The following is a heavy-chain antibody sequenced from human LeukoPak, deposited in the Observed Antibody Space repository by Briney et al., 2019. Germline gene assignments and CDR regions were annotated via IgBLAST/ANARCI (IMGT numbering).Heavy chain of an antibody. V-gene: IGHV1-24*01. CDR1: GYTLTELS. J-gene: IGHJ4*02. Sequence: EASVKVSCKVSGYTLTELSMHWVRQAPGKGLEWMGGFDPEDGETIYAQRFQGRVTMTEDTSTDTAYMELSSLRSEDTAVYYCAISCTPTAVAGGTCDYWGQGTLVIVSS. CDR2: FDPEDGET. D-gene: IGHD6-19*01. CDR3: AISCTPTAVAGGTCDY.